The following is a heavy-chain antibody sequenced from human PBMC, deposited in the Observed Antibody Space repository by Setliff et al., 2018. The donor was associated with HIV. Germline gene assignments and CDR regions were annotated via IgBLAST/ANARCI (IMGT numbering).Heavy chain of an antibody. D-gene: IGHD7-27*01. J-gene: IGHJ4*02. CDR1: GYSFSDYW. CDR2: TYPGDSTT. CDR3: IRRRRAPGAADLESY. Sequence: GESLKISCKASGYSFSDYWIGWVRQMPGKGLEWMGVTYPGDSTTRYSPSLEGQVTISADRSINTAFLQWSSLEASDTAMYYCIRRRRAPGAADLESYWGRGTLVTVSS. V-gene: IGHV5-51*01.